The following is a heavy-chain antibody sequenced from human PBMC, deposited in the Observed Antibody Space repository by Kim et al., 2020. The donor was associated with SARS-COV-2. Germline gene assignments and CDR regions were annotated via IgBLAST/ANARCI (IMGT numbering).Heavy chain of an antibody. V-gene: IGHV3-23*01. CDR3: AKGAILTGYLFDY. J-gene: IGHJ4*02. Sequence: YADAVNGRFTISRDNSQNTLYLQMNSLRAEDTAVYYCAKGAILTGYLFDYWGQGTLVTVSS. D-gene: IGHD3-9*01.